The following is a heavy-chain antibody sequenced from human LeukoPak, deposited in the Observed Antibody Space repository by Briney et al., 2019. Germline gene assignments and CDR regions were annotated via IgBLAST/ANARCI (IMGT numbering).Heavy chain of an antibody. J-gene: IGHJ4*02. D-gene: IGHD3-9*01. CDR1: GFTFSSYS. CDR3: ARDDLRLVTYDY. Sequence: PGGSLRLSCAASGFTFSSYSMNWVRQAPGKGLEWVSSISSSSSYICYADSVKGRFTISRDNAKNSLYLQMNSLRAEDTAVYYCARDDLRLVTYDYWGQGTLVTVSS. V-gene: IGHV3-21*01. CDR2: ISSSSSYI.